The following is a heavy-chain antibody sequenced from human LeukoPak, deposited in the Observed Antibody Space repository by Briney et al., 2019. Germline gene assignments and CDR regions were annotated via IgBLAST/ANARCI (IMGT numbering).Heavy chain of an antibody. CDR3: AKHKYYDFWSGYYTSAQYYYYGMDV. CDR1: GFTFSSYA. V-gene: IGHV3-23*01. D-gene: IGHD3-3*01. Sequence: GGSLRLSCAASGFTFSSYAMSWVRQAPGKGLEWVSAISGSGGSTYYADSVKGRFTISRDNSKNTLHLQMNSLRAEDTAVYYCAKHKYYDFWSGYYTSAQYYYYGMDVWGQGTTVTGSS. J-gene: IGHJ6*02. CDR2: ISGSGGST.